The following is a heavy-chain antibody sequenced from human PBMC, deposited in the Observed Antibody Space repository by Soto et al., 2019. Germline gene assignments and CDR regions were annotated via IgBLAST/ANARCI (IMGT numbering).Heavy chain of an antibody. CDR2: IVVGSGNT. J-gene: IGHJ6*03. D-gene: IGHD3-3*01. CDR1: GFTFTSSA. Sequence: SVKVSCKASGFTFTSSAMQWMRQARGQRLEWIGWIVVGSGNTNYAQKFQERVTITRDMSTSTAYMELSSLRSEDTAVYYCAAAHYDFWSGYPQGYYYYYMDVWGKGTTVTV. V-gene: IGHV1-58*02. CDR3: AAAHYDFWSGYPQGYYYYYMDV.